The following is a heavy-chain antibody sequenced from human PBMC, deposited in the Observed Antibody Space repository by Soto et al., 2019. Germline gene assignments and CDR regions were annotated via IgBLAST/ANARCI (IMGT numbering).Heavy chain of an antibody. CDR1: GGSISDYS. Sequence: SETLSLTCTISGGSISDYSWNWIRQPPGRGLEWIGHIFYRGSTKYSPSLWDRVTISRGSSQTQLSLRLKSVTAADTAIYYCARGSNSNFEGPIVWGQGILVTVSS. V-gene: IGHV4-59*01. D-gene: IGHD2-2*01. J-gene: IGHJ4*02. CDR2: IFYRGST. CDR3: ARGSNSNFEGPIV.